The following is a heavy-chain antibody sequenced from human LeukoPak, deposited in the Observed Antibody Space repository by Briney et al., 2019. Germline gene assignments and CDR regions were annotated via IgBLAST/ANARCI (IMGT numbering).Heavy chain of an antibody. CDR2: IYHSGSTY. CDR1: GGSISSYS. CDR3: ARDICGYNYGCFDS. V-gene: IGHV4-38-2*02. Sequence: PSETLSLTCTVSGGSISSYSWDWIRQPPGKGLEWIGSIYHSGSTYYYYNPSLKSRVTISVDTSRNQFSLKLSSVTAADTAVYYCARDICGYNYGCFDSWGQGTLVTVSS. J-gene: IGHJ4*02. D-gene: IGHD5-18*01.